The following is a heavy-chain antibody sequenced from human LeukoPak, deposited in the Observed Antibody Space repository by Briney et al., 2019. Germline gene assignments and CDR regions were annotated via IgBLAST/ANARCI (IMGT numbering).Heavy chain of an antibody. D-gene: IGHD3/OR15-3a*01. CDR1: GDSMSSIDW. J-gene: IGHJ4*02. Sequence: SGTLSLTCAVSGDSMSSIDWWSWVRQPPEKGLEWIGEIHHTGSTNYNPSLKSQVSISIDTSKNQFSLRLTSVTAADTAVYYCARQTGSGLFILPGGQGTLVTVSS. CDR3: ARQTGSGLFILP. V-gene: IGHV4-4*02. CDR2: IHHTGST.